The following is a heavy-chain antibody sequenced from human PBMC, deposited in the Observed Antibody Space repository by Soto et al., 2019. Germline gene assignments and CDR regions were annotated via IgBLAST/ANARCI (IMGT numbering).Heavy chain of an antibody. CDR1: GFSLSNARMG. CDR2: IFSTNEK. Sequence: QVTLKESGPVLVNPTETLTLTCTVSGFSLSNARMGVSWIRQPPGKALEWLAHIFSTNEKSYSTSLKSRLTISKDTSKSQVVLTMTNMDPVDTATYYCARTKMEQAMVTRGMDVWGQGTTVTVSS. J-gene: IGHJ6*02. D-gene: IGHD5-18*01. CDR3: ARTKMEQAMVTRGMDV. V-gene: IGHV2-26*01.